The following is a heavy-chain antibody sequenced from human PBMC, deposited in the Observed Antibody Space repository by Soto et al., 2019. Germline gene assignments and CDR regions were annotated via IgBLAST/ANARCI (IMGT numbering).Heavy chain of an antibody. Sequence: QVQLVESGGGVVQPGRSLRLSCAASGFTFSSYAMYWVRQAPGKGLEWVAVISYDGSNKYYADSVKGRFTISRDNSKNTLYLQMNSLRAEDTAVYYCARGGRKADAFDIWGQGTMVTVSS. CDR3: ARGGRKADAFDI. CDR2: ISYDGSNK. CDR1: GFTFSSYA. V-gene: IGHV3-30-3*01. D-gene: IGHD5-12*01. J-gene: IGHJ3*02.